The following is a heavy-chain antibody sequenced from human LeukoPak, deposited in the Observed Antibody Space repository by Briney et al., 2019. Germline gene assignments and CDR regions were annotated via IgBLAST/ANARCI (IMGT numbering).Heavy chain of an antibody. V-gene: IGHV1-8*01. J-gene: IGHJ5*02. CDR2: VNSISWNT. CDR1: GYTFTTYD. D-gene: IGHD3-22*01. CDR3: ARAMFYYDSSGYYAWFDP. Sequence: ASVRVSCTASGYTFTTYDINWVRQAPGQGLEWVGWVNSISWNTGYAPKFQGRAAMTRDTSISTAYMELSSLTSEDPGVYYCARAMFYYDSSGYYAWFDPWGQGTQVTVSS.